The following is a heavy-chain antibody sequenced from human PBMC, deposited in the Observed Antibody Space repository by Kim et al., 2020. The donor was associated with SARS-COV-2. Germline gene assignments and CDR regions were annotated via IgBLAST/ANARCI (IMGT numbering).Heavy chain of an antibody. D-gene: IGHD3-10*01. Sequence: GGSLRLSCSASGFFFSSYSMHWVRQAPGKGLEYVSAITPNGGRTFYADSVKGRFTISRDNSKNTLYLHVSSLRAEDTAVYYCVSGGLPTDGFYWGQGTL. CDR1: GFFFSSYS. CDR2: ITPNGGRT. V-gene: IGHV3-64D*09. J-gene: IGHJ4*02. CDR3: VSGGLPTDGFY.